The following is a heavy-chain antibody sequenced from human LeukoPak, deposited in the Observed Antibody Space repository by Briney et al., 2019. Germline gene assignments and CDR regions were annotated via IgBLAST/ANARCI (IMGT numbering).Heavy chain of an antibody. Sequence: SETLSLTCAVYGGSFSGYYWSWIRQPPGKGLEWIGEINHSGSTNYNPSLKSRVTISVDTSKNQFSPKLSSVTAADTAVCYCARGLRKYYYDSSGYGYWGQGTLVTVSS. J-gene: IGHJ4*02. CDR3: ARGLRKYYYDSSGYGY. CDR1: GGSFSGYY. CDR2: INHSGST. V-gene: IGHV4-34*01. D-gene: IGHD3-22*01.